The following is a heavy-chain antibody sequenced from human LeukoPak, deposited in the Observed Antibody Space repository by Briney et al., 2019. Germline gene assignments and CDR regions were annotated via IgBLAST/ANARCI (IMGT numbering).Heavy chain of an antibody. CDR1: GYSISSGYY. J-gene: IGHJ4*02. CDR2: IYYSGST. D-gene: IGHD3-16*01. V-gene: IGHV4-38-2*01. Sequence: SETLSLTCAVSGYSISSGYYWGWIRQPPGKGLEWIGSIYYSGSTYYNPSLKSRVTISVDTSKNQFSLKLSSVTAADTAVYYCARHARVARGSHVDYWGQGTLVTVSS. CDR3: ARHARVARGSHVDY.